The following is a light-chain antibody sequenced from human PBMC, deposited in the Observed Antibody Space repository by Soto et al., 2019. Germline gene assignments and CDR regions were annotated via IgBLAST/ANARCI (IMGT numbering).Light chain of an antibody. CDR3: LQDYHYPWT. Sequence: AIQMTQSPSSLSASVGDRVTITCRASQGIRNDLGWYQQKPGKAPKLLIYAASSLQSGVPSRFSGSGSGTDFTLHLSSLQPEDFGTYYCLQDYHYPWTFGQGTKVEIK. CDR1: QGIRND. V-gene: IGKV1-6*01. CDR2: AAS. J-gene: IGKJ1*01.